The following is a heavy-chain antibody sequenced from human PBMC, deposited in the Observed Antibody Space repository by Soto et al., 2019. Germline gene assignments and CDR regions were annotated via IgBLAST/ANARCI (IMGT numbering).Heavy chain of an antibody. J-gene: IGHJ6*02. D-gene: IGHD6-6*01. CDR3: AREDSYSSSSGNTCYYYGMDV. V-gene: IGHV1-18*01. Sequence: ASVKVSCKASGYTFTSYGISWVRQAPGQGLEWMGWISAYNGNTNYAQKLQGRVTMTTDTSTSTAYMELRSLRSDDTAVYYCAREDSYSSSSGNTCYYYGMDVWGQGTTVTVSS. CDR1: GYTFTSYG. CDR2: ISAYNGNT.